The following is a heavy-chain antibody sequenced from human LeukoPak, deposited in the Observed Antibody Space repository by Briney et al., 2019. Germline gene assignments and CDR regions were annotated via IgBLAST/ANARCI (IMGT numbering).Heavy chain of an antibody. CDR3: ATDLPVATTTLGYFDY. Sequence: PSETLSLTCTVAGYSISSGYYWGWIRQPPGKGLEWIGSIYHSGSTYYNPSLKSRVTISVDTSKNQFSLRLNSVTAADPAVYYCATDLPVATTTLGYFDYWGQGILVTVSS. D-gene: IGHD1-14*01. CDR1: GYSISSGYY. J-gene: IGHJ4*02. CDR2: IYHSGST. V-gene: IGHV4-38-2*02.